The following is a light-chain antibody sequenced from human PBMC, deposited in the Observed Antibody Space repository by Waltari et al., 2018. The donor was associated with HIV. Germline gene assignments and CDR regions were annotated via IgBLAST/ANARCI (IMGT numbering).Light chain of an antibody. J-gene: IGLJ3*02. CDR1: SSDVGGYNY. CDR2: DLS. CDR3: CSYAGSYTWV. Sequence: QSALTQPRSVSGSPGQYVTISSTGTSSDVGGYNYVSGDQQHPGKARKLLNYDLSKRPSGVHDRFSGSKSGNTASLTSSGLQAEDAADYYCCSYAGSYTWVFCGGTKLTVL. V-gene: IGLV2-11*01.